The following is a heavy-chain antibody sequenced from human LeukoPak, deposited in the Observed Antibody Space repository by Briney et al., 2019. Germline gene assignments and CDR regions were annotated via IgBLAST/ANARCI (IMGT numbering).Heavy chain of an antibody. V-gene: IGHV3-9*01. CDR1: GFTFDDYA. Sequence: GRSLRLSCAASGFTFDDYAMHWVRQAPGKGLEWVSGISWNSGSIGYADSVKGRFTISRDNAKNSLYLQMNSLRAEDTALYYCAKDISNCSGGSCYGIDYWGQGTLVTVSS. CDR3: AKDISNCSGGSCYGIDY. D-gene: IGHD2-15*01. CDR2: ISWNSGSI. J-gene: IGHJ4*02.